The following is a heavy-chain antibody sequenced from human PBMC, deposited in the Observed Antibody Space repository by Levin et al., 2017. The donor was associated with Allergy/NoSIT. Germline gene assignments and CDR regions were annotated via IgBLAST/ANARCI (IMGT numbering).Heavy chain of an antibody. D-gene: IGHD3-10*01. Sequence: LRLSCTVSGGSISSGDYYWSWIRQPPGKGLEWIGYIYYSGSTYYNPSLKSRVTISVDTSKNQFSLKLSSVTAADTAVYYCARVVGITNESWFDPWGQGTLVTVSS. CDR2: IYYSGST. V-gene: IGHV4-30-4*01. J-gene: IGHJ5*02. CDR3: ARVVGITNESWFDP. CDR1: GGSISSGDYY.